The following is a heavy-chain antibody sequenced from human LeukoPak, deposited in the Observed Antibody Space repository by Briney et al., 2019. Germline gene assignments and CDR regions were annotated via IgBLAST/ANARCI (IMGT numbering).Heavy chain of an antibody. Sequence: SVKVSCKASGGTFSSYAISWVRQAPGQGLEWMGRIIPILGIANYAQKFQGRVTITADKSTSTAYMELSSLRSEDTAVYYCAREDIVVVPAAIRRYYYYMDVWGKGTTATVSS. CDR1: GGTFSSYA. D-gene: IGHD2-2*02. J-gene: IGHJ6*03. CDR2: IIPILGIA. V-gene: IGHV1-69*04. CDR3: AREDIVVVPAAIRRYYYYMDV.